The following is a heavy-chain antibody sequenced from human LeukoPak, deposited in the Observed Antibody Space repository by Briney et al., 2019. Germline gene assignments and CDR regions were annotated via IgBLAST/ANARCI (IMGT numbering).Heavy chain of an antibody. Sequence: GGSLTLSCAASGFTFSSYAMSWVRQAPEKGLEWVSSISGSGGSKWFADSVKGRFTISRDHSENTLYLQMNRLRAEDTALYYCAKESSVAGAGLLDYWGQGTLVTVSS. CDR1: GFTFSSYA. CDR2: ISGSGGSK. V-gene: IGHV3-23*01. D-gene: IGHD6-19*01. CDR3: AKESSVAGAGLLDY. J-gene: IGHJ4*02.